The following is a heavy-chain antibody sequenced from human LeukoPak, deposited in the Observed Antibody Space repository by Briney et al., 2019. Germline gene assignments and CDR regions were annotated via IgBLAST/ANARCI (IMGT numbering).Heavy chain of an antibody. D-gene: IGHD3-3*01. J-gene: IGHJ5*02. CDR3: ARVLRPRYYDFWSGYYRDGFDP. CDR1: GGSFSGYY. CDR2: INHSGST. V-gene: IGHV4-34*01. Sequence: SGTLSLTCAVYGGSFSGYYWSRIRQPPGKGLEGIGEINHSGSTNYNPSLKSRVTISVDTSKNQFSLKLSSVTAADTAVYYCARVLRPRYYDFWSGYYRDGFDPWGQGTLVTVSS.